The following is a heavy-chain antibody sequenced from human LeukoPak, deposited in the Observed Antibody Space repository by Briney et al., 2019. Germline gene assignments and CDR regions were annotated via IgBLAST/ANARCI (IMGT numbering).Heavy chain of an antibody. Sequence: SETLSLTCTVSGGSISSGGYYWSWIRQHPGKGLEWIGYIYYSGSTYYNPSLKSRVTISVDTSKNQFSLKLSSVTAADTAVYYCARVVAAAGRYFDYWGQGTLVTVSS. J-gene: IGHJ4*02. CDR1: GGSISSGGYY. V-gene: IGHV4-31*03. CDR3: ARVVAAAGRYFDY. D-gene: IGHD6-13*01. CDR2: IYYSGST.